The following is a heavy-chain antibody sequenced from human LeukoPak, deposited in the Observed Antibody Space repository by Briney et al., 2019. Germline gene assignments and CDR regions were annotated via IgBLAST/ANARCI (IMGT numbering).Heavy chain of an antibody. D-gene: IGHD2-21*01. Sequence: ASVKVSCKASGYTFTGYYMHWVRQAPGQGLEWMGWINPNSDGTNYAQKFQGRVTMTRDTSISTAYMELSRLRSDDTAVYYCARDRNEHTLNWFDRWGQGTLVTVSS. CDR3: ARDRNEHTLNWFDR. V-gene: IGHV1-2*02. CDR1: GYTFTGYY. J-gene: IGHJ5*02. CDR2: INPNSDGT.